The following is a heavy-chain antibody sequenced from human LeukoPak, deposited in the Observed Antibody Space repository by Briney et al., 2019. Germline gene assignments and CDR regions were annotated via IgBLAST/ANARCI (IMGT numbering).Heavy chain of an antibody. CDR3: AREVLAHYYDSSGYYSDAFDI. CDR2: IYYSGST. J-gene: IGHJ3*02. D-gene: IGHD3-22*01. Sequence: SETLSLTCTVSGGSISSSSYYWGWIRQPPGKGLEWIGSIYYSGSTYYNPSLKSRVTISVDTSKNQFSLKLSSVTAADTAVYYCAREVLAHYYDSSGYYSDAFDIWGQGTMVTVSS. CDR1: GGSISSSSYY. V-gene: IGHV4-39*07.